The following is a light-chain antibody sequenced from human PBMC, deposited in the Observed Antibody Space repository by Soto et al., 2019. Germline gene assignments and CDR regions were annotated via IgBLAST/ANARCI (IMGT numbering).Light chain of an antibody. CDR1: QGIRND. J-gene: IGKJ1*01. Sequence: DIQMTQSPSSLSASVGDRVTITCRASQGIRNDLGWYQQKPGKAPKRLIYGASGLQSGVPSRFSGRGSGTEFTLTISSLQPEDFATYFCLQYHTYPAWTFGQGTKVEVK. V-gene: IGKV1-17*01. CDR3: LQYHTYPAWT. CDR2: GAS.